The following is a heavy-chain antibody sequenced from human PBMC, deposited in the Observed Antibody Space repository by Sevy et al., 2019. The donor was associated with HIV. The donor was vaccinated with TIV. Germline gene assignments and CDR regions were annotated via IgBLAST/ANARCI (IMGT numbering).Heavy chain of an antibody. J-gene: IGHJ6*02. CDR3: AKAAGGCSSTSCYTDYYYYGMDV. CDR1: GFTFDDYA. CDR2: ISWNSGSI. Sequence: GGSLRLSCAASGFTFDDYAMHWVRQAPGKGLEWVSGISWNSGSIGYADSVKGRFTISRDNAKISLYLQMNSLRAEDTALYYCAKAAGGCSSTSCYTDYYYYGMDVWGQGTTVTVSS. V-gene: IGHV3-9*01. D-gene: IGHD2-2*02.